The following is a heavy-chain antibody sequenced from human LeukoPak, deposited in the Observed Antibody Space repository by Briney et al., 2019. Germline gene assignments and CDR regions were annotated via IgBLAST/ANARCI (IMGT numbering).Heavy chain of an antibody. V-gene: IGHV4-39*01. CDR3: ARGLRCSSTSCPTGPPFDY. CDR2: VYYSGST. D-gene: IGHD2-2*01. CDR1: SGSVSTSSYY. Sequence: SETLSLTCTVSSGSVSTSSYYWGWIRQPPGKGLEWIGSVYYSGSTYYNPSLKSRVTISVDTSKNQFSLKLSSVTAADTAVYYCARGLRCSSTSCPTGPPFDYWGQGTLVTVSS. J-gene: IGHJ4*02.